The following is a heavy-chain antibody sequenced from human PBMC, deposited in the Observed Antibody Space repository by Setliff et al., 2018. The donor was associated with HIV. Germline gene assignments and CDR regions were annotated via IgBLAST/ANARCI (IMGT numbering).Heavy chain of an antibody. CDR3: ARADYESGSYFFDY. Sequence: LSLTCTVSGGSISGYYWSWIRQPPGKGLEWIGYVYYTGTTSLNPSVKTRVSMSVDTSKKHFSMRLTSVTSADTAIYYCARADYESGSYFFDYWGQGTLVTVSS. J-gene: IGHJ4*02. CDR1: GGSISGYY. V-gene: IGHV4-59*01. CDR2: VYYTGTT. D-gene: IGHD3-22*01.